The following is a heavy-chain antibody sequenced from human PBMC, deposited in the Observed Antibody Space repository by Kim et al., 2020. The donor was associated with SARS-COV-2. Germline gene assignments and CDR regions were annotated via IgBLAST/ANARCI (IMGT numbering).Heavy chain of an antibody. CDR2: IYYSGST. CDR3: AAANGGNSILFDY. D-gene: IGHD2-21*02. V-gene: IGHV4-59*08. J-gene: IGHJ4*02. Sequence: SETLSLTCTVSGGSISSYYWSWIRQPPGKGLEWIGYIYYSGSTNYNPSLKSRVTISVDTSKNQFSLKLSSVTAADTAVYYCAAANGGNSILFDYWGQGTLVTVSS. CDR1: GGSISSYY.